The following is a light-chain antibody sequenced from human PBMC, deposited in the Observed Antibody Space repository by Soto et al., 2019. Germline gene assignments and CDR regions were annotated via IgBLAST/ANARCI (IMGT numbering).Light chain of an antibody. J-gene: IGKJ5*01. V-gene: IGKV1-12*01. CDR3: QQSFRSPIT. Sequence: IQLTQSPSSVSASVGDRVTITCRASQGISSWLAWYQQKPGKAPKLLISDASTSESGVPSRLSGSGSGTEFTLTIRSLQPEDFATYDCQQSFRSPITLGQGTRLEIK. CDR2: DAS. CDR1: QGISSW.